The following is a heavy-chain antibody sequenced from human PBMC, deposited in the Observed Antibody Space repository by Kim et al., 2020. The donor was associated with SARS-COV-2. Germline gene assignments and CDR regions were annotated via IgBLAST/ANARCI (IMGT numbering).Heavy chain of an antibody. CDR1: GYTFSNNG. J-gene: IGHJ4*02. CDR2: INIANGNT. D-gene: IGHD3-10*01. V-gene: IGHV1-3*04. CDR3: ARGGPFSGSGSPFDY. Sequence: ASVKVSCKASGYTFSNNGMDWVRQAPGQRLEWMGWINIANGNTEYSENFHGRLTITRDTSASATYLELSSLTSEDTAVYYFARGGPFSGSGSPFDYWGQG.